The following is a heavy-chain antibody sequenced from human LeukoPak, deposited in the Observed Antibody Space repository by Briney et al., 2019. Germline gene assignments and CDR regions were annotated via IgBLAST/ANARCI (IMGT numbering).Heavy chain of an antibody. V-gene: IGHV1-2*02. Sequence: ASVKVSCKASGYTFTGYYMHWVRQAPGQGLEWMGWINPNSGGTNYAQKVQGRVTMTRDTSISTAYMELSRLRSDDTAVYYCARAVAGISFNAFDIWGQGTMVTVSS. CDR2: INPNSGGT. J-gene: IGHJ3*02. CDR1: GYTFTGYY. CDR3: ARAVAGISFNAFDI. D-gene: IGHD6-19*01.